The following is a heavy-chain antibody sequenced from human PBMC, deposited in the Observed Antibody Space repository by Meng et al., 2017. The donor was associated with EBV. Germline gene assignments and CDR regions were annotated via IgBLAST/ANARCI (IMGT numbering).Heavy chain of an antibody. Sequence: GPRHVKSYPTPPSTLVVAVGSLRGIKWWTCVGQPPRKGLDWSGAIYHSWSTNHNPSLKSRVTISVDKSKNQFSLKLSSVTAADTAVYYCVGTRTGTPDYWGQGTLVTVSS. D-gene: IGHD1-1*01. CDR2: IYHSWST. CDR3: VGTRTGTPDY. J-gene: IGHJ4*02. CDR1: VGSLRGIKW. V-gene: IGHV4-4*02.